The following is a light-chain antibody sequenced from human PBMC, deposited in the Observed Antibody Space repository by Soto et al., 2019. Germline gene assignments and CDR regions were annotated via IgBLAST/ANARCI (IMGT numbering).Light chain of an antibody. CDR3: QSYDSSLSGRV. CDR1: SSNIGAGYD. Sequence: QSVLTQPPSVSGAPGQRATISCTGSSSNIGAGYDVHWYQRLPGTAPKLLIFGNNNRPSGVPDRFSGSTSGASASLAITGLQAEDEGDYYCQSYDSSLSGRVFGGGTKLTV. V-gene: IGLV1-40*01. J-gene: IGLJ3*02. CDR2: GNN.